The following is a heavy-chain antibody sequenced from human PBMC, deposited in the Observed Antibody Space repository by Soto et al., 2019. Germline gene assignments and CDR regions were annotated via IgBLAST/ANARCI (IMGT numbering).Heavy chain of an antibody. V-gene: IGHV3-23*01. CDR3: AKRGGAAAADYYYYYYMDV. Sequence: GGSLRLSCAASGFTFSSYAMSWVRQAPGKGLEWVSAISGSGGSTYYADSGKGRFTISRDNSKNTLYLQMNSLRAEDTAVYYCAKRGGAAAADYYYYYYMDVWGKGTTVTVSS. CDR1: GFTFSSYA. CDR2: ISGSGGST. J-gene: IGHJ6*03. D-gene: IGHD6-13*01.